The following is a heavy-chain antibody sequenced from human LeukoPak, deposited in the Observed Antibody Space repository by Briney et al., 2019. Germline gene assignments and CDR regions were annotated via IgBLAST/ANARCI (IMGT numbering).Heavy chain of an antibody. CDR2: MYYGGST. Sequence: SETLSLTCTVSGGSISSPSYYWGWICHPPGKGLEWIGSMYYGGSTYYNPSLKSRVTISVDTSKNQFSLKLNSVTAADTAVYYCARVLRVAAMPYYFDYWGQGTLVTVSS. V-gene: IGHV4-39*07. D-gene: IGHD2-2*01. J-gene: IGHJ4*02. CDR3: ARVLRVAAMPYYFDY. CDR1: GGSISSPSYY.